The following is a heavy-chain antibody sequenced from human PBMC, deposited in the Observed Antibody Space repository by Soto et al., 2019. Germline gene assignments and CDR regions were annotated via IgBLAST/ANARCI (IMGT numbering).Heavy chain of an antibody. Sequence: QVQLVQSGAEVKKPGSSVKVSCKASGGTFSSYTISWVRQAPGQGLEWMGRIIPIFGIANYAQKFQGRVTITADKSTSTAYMELSSLRSEGTAVYYCARDDGLAYCGGDCYSWGQGTLVTVSS. CDR2: IIPIFGIA. CDR1: GGTFSSYT. V-gene: IGHV1-69*02. CDR3: ARDDGLAYCGGDCYS. D-gene: IGHD2-21*02. J-gene: IGHJ4*02.